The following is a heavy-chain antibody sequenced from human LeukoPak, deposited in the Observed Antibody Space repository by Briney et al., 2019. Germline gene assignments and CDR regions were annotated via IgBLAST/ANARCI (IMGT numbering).Heavy chain of an antibody. CDR2: MNPNSGNT. CDR1: GYTFTSYD. CDR3: AKTIAAIALRYYYMDV. J-gene: IGHJ6*03. D-gene: IGHD6-13*01. Sequence: ASVKVSCKASGYTFTSYDINWVRQATGQGLEWMGWMNPNSGNTGYAQKFQGRVTMTRNTSISTAYMELSSLTSEDTAVYYCAKTIAAIALRYYYMDVWGKGTTVTVSS. V-gene: IGHV1-8*01.